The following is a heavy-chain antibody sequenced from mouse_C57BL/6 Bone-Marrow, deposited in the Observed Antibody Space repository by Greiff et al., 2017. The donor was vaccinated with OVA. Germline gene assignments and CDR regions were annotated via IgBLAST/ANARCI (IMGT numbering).Heavy chain of an antibody. J-gene: IGHJ3*01. Sequence: VQLKESGPELVKPGASVKIPCKASGYTFTDYNMDWVKQSHGKSLEWIGDINPNNGGTIYNQKFKGKATLTVDKSSSTAYMELRSLTSEDTAVYYCARRSLAWFAYWGQGTLVTVSA. CDR1: GYTFTDYN. CDR2: INPNNGGT. CDR3: ARRSLAWFAY. V-gene: IGHV1-18*01.